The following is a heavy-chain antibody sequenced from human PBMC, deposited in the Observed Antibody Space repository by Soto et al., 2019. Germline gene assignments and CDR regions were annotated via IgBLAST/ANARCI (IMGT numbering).Heavy chain of an antibody. CDR2: IWYDGNNK. CDR1: GFTVSNYG. V-gene: IGHV3-33*01. Sequence: GGSLRLSCAASGFTVSNYGMHWVRQAPGKGLEWVAVIWYDGNNKSYRDSVKGRFTISRDNSKNTVDLQMSSLRGEDTAVYYCTRREAGTDEAFDNWGQGTMVTVSS. J-gene: IGHJ3*02. D-gene: IGHD3-10*01. CDR3: TRREAGTDEAFDN.